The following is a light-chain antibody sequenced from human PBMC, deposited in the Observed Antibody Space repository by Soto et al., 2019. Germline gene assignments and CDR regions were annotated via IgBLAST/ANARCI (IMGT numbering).Light chain of an antibody. CDR3: QQSNNWWT. CDR2: CES. Sequence: EIVMTQSPATLSVSPGERATLSCRASQSVSSNLAWYQQKPGQSPRLLISCESTRATANPARFSGSGSGTEFTLTISSLQSEDFAVYYCQQSNNWWTFGQGTSVDIK. J-gene: IGKJ1*01. V-gene: IGKV3-15*01. CDR1: QSVSSN.